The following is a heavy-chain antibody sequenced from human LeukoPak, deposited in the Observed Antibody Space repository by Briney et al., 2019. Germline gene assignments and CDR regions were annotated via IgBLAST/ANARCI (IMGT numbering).Heavy chain of an antibody. CDR1: GYTFTTSG. CDR3: ARRALVGTSIAARRYYYYMDV. V-gene: IGHV1-69*05. J-gene: IGHJ6*03. Sequence: GASVKVSCKASGYTFTTSGINWVRQAPGQGLEWMGGIIPIFGTANYAQKFQGRVTIITDESTSTAYMELSSLRSEDTAVYYCARRALVGTSIAARRYYYYMDVWGKGTTVTVSS. CDR2: IIPIFGTA. D-gene: IGHD6-6*01.